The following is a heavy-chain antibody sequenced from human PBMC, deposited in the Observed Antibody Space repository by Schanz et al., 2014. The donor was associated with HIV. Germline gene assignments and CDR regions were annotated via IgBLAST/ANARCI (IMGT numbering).Heavy chain of an antibody. D-gene: IGHD3-10*01. CDR3: ARLRGFLWFGDHPYSFDY. CDR1: GFSFSDYH. V-gene: IGHV3-11*01. Sequence: QVQLVESGGALVKPGGSLRLSCTASGFSFSDYHMSWIRQAPGKGLEWVSSLSGSGSNIYYADSVKGRFTISRDNGKNSLFLQMNSLRAEDTAVYYCARLRGFLWFGDHPYSFDYWGQGTLVTVSS. J-gene: IGHJ4*02. CDR2: LSGSGSNI.